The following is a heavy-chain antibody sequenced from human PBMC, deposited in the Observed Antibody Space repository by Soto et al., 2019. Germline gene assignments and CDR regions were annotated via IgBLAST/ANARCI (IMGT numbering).Heavy chain of an antibody. V-gene: IGHV4-61*01. J-gene: IGHJ6*02. Sequence: SETLSLTCTVSGGPVGSGTYYWSWIRQPPGKGLEWVGYIYYSGSTNYNPSLESRVTISVDTSKNQFSLKLSSVTAADTAVYYCARWAAGTGNYYYYYDMDVWGQGTTVTVSS. CDR2: IYYSGST. CDR1: GGPVGSGTYY. CDR3: ARWAAGTGNYYYYYDMDV. D-gene: IGHD6-13*01.